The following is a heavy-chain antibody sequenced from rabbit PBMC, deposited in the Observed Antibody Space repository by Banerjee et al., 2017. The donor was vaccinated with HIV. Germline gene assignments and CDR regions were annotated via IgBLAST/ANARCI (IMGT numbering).Heavy chain of an antibody. D-gene: IGHD7-1*01. CDR2: IYVDSSGIT. V-gene: IGHV1S40*01. J-gene: IGHJ6*01. CDR1: GFTLSNYW. Sequence: QSLEESGGDLVKPGASLTLTCTASGFTLSNYWMCWVRQVPGKGLEWIASIYVDSSGITYYASWAKGRFTISKTSSTTVTLQMTSLTAADTATYFCARGDGAYAGYDGLWGPGTLVTVS. CDR3: ARGDGAYAGYDGL.